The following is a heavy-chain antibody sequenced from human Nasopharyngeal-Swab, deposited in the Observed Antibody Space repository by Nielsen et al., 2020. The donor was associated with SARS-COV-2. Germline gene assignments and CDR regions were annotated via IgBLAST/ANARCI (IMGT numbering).Heavy chain of an antibody. CDR3: ARDPDIAAALYFDY. D-gene: IGHD6-13*01. J-gene: IGHJ4*02. V-gene: IGHV3-33*08. CDR1: GFTFSSYG. CDR2: IWYDGSNK. Sequence: GGSLRLSCAASGFTFSSYGMHWVRQAPGKGLEWVAVIWYDGSNKYYADSVKGRFTISRDNSKNTLYLQMNSLRAEDTAAYYCARDPDIAAALYFDYWGQGTLVTVSS.